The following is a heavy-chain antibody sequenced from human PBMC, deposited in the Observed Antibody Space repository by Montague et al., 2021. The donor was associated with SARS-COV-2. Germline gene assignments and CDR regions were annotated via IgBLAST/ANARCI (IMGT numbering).Heavy chain of an antibody. J-gene: IGHJ6*02. D-gene: IGHD3-3*01. CDR3: ASGKYYDFWSGYYSHDYVSGMDV. CDR2: IHTSGST. V-gene: IGHV4-4*07. Sequence: SETLSLTCTVSGGSISSYYWSWIRQSAGKGLEWIGRIHTSGSTDWNPSLNSGVTMSVDTSKNQFSLKLSSVTAADTAVYYCASGKYYDFWSGYYSHDYVSGMDVWGQGTAVTVSS. CDR1: GGSISSYY.